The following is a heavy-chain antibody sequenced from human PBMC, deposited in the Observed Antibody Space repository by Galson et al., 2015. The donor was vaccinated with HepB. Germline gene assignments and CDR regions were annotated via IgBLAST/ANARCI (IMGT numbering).Heavy chain of an antibody. J-gene: IGHJ4*02. CDR2: IIPIFGTA. CDR1: GGTFSSYA. CDR3: AINPQAEDKKFDY. D-gene: IGHD2-15*01. Sequence: SVKVSCKASGGTFSSYAISWVRQAPGQGLEWMGGIIPIFGTANYAQKFQGRVTITADESTSTAYMELSSLRSEGTAVYYCAINPQAEDKKFDYWGQGTLVTVSS. V-gene: IGHV1-69*13.